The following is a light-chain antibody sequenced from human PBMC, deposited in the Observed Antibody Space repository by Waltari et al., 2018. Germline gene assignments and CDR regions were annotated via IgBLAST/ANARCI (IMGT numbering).Light chain of an antibody. CDR1: QSVRSN. CDR2: AAS. CDR3: QWRKHWPPLA. V-gene: IGKV3-11*01. Sequence: EIVLTQSPATLSLSPGERATLSCWASQSVRSNLPWYRQRPGQAPRSLTYAASNRATGIPGRFRGSGSETDFTLTTSRLEPEDFAVYYCQWRKHWPPLAFGGGTKVEIQ. J-gene: IGKJ4*01.